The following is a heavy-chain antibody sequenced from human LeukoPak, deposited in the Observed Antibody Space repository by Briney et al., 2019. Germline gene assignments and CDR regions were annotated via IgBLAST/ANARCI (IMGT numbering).Heavy chain of an antibody. CDR3: ARDATERRYYYYMDV. Sequence: RPGGSLRLSCAASEFTFSTYSMNWVRQAPGKGLEWISYISGSSNTIYYADSVKGRFTISRDNAKNSLYLQMNSLRAEDTAVYYCARDATERRYYYYMDVWGKGTTVTISS. J-gene: IGHJ6*03. CDR1: EFTFSTYS. V-gene: IGHV3-48*04. CDR2: ISGSSNTI. D-gene: IGHD2/OR15-2a*01.